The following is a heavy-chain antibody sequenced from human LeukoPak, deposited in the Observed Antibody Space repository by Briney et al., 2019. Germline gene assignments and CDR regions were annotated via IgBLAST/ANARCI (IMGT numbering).Heavy chain of an antibody. CDR2: IYYSGST. D-gene: IGHD6-19*01. Sequence: SETLSLTCTVSGGSISSGSYYWSWIRQPPGKGLEWIGYIYYSGSTNYNPSLKSRVTISVDTSKNQFSLKLSSVTAADTAVYYCARQASYSSGYFRHWGQGTLVTVSS. V-gene: IGHV4-61*01. CDR3: ARQASYSSGYFRH. CDR1: GGSISSGSYY. J-gene: IGHJ1*01.